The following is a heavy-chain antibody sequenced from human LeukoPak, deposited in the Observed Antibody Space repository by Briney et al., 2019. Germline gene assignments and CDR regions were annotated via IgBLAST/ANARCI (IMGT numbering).Heavy chain of an antibody. CDR2: IYSGGST. CDR3: ARDPTDLDAFDI. V-gene: IGHV3-66*01. J-gene: IGHJ3*02. CDR1: GFTVSSNY. Sequence: AGGSLRLSCAASGFTVSSNYMSWVRQAPGKGLEWVSVIYSGGSTYYADSVKGRFTISRDNSKNTLYLQMNSLRAEDTAVYYCARDPTDLDAFDIWGQGTMVTVSS.